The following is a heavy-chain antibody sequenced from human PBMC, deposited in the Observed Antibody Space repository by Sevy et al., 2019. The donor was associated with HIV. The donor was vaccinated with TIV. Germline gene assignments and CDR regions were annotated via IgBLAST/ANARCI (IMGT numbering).Heavy chain of an antibody. V-gene: IGHV1-24*01. CDR3: ATGGFYGDIDY. J-gene: IGHJ4*02. CDR2: FDPEDGET. D-gene: IGHD4-17*01. CDR1: GYTLTELS. Sequence: ASVKVSCKVSGYTLTELSMHWVRQAPGKGLEWMGGFDPEDGETIYAQKFQGRVTMTRDTSTDTAYMEMSSLRSEDTAVYYCATGGFYGDIDYWGQGTLVTVSS.